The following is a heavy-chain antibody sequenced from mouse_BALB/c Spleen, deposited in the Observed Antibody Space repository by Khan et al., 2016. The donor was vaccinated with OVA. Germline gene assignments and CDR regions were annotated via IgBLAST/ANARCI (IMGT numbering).Heavy chain of an antibody. CDR2: ISSGGSYN. Sequence: DVQLVESGGDLVKPGGSLKLSCAASGFTFSTYGMSWVRQTPDKRLEWVATISSGGSYNYYPDSVKGRFTLSRDNAKHTLYLQMSSLKSEDTAMYYCARLAYYYNSEWFAYWGQGTLVTVSS. CDR3: ARLAYYYNSEWFAY. J-gene: IGHJ3*01. D-gene: IGHD1-1*01. V-gene: IGHV5-6*01. CDR1: GFTFSTYG.